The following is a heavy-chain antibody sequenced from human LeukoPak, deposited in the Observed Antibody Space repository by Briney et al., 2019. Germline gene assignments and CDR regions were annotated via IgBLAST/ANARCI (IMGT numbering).Heavy chain of an antibody. CDR2: ISAYNGNT. Sequence: EASVKVSCKASGYTFTSYGISWVRQAPGQGLEWMGWISAYNGNTNYAQKLQGRVTMTTDTSTSTAYMELRSLRSDDTAVYYCARGVLLWFGGGKWFDPWGQGTLVTVSS. CDR3: ARGVLLWFGGGKWFDP. D-gene: IGHD3-10*01. V-gene: IGHV1-18*01. J-gene: IGHJ5*02. CDR1: GYTFTSYG.